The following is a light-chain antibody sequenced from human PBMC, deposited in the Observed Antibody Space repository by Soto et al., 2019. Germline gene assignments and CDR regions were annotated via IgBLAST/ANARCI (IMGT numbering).Light chain of an antibody. J-gene: IGKJ1*01. Sequence: DTQLIQSPSNLSASVGDRVTITCRASQGISSYLAWYQQKPGKAPNLLIYKASSLESGVPSRFSGSGSGTEFTLTISSLQPDDFATYYCQQYNIYSWTFGQGTKVDIK. V-gene: IGKV1-5*03. CDR2: KAS. CDR1: QGISSY. CDR3: QQYNIYSWT.